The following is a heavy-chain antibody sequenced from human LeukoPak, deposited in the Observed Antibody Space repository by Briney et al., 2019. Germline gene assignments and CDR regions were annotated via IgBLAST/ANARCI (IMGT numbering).Heavy chain of an antibody. D-gene: IGHD7-27*01. Sequence: PSETLSLTCTVSGGSISSSSYHWGWVRQPPGKGLVWVSHINSDGSSTSYADSVKGRFTISRDNAKNTLYLQMNSLRDEDTAVYYCARDTPQLGIDYWGQGTLVTVSS. CDR3: ARDTPQLGIDY. J-gene: IGHJ4*02. CDR2: INSDGSST. V-gene: IGHV3-74*01. CDR1: GGSISSSSYH.